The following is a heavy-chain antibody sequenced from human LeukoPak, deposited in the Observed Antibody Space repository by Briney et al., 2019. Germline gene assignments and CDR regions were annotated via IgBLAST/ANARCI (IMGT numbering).Heavy chain of an antibody. D-gene: IGHD6-13*01. V-gene: IGHV3-7*01. Sequence: GGSLRLSCAASGFTFSNAWMTWVRQAPGKGLEWVANIKNDGAVKNYVDSVKGRFTISRDNAKNSLYLQMNGLRAEDTAVYYCAKDSYSKGDFWGQGVLVTVSS. CDR2: IKNDGAVK. CDR1: GFTFSNAW. CDR3: AKDSYSKGDF. J-gene: IGHJ4*02.